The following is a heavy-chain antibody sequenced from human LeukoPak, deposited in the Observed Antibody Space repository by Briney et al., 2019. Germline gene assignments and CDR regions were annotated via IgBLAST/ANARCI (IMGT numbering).Heavy chain of an antibody. Sequence: PGGSLRLSCAASGFTFSTNAMSWVRQAPMKGLEWVSSIGTDGSYIYYADSVQGRFTISRDNAKNSLYLQMNSLTAEDTAVYYCARKMKTGDRVGTFDIWGQGTMVTVSS. CDR3: ARKMKTGDRVGTFDI. J-gene: IGHJ3*02. D-gene: IGHD1-1*01. CDR1: GFTFSTNA. CDR2: IGTDGSYI. V-gene: IGHV3-21*01.